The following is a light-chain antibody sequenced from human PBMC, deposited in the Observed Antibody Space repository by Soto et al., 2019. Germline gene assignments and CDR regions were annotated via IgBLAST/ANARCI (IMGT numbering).Light chain of an antibody. Sequence: DIQMTQSPSTLSASVGDRVTITCRASQSISSWLAWYQQKPGKAPKVLIYDASSLESGVPSRLSGSESGTEFSLTISSLQPDDFATYYCHQDNSYSSFTFGQGTKLEIK. CDR3: HQDNSYSSFT. CDR1: QSISSW. CDR2: DAS. V-gene: IGKV1-5*01. J-gene: IGKJ2*01.